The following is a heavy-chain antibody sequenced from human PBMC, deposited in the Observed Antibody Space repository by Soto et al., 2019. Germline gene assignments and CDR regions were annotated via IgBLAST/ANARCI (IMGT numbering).Heavy chain of an antibody. CDR1: GGTFSSYT. V-gene: IGHV1-69*04. Sequence: KVSCKASGGTFSSYTISWVRQAPGQGLEWMGRIIPILGIANYAQKFQGRVTITADKSTSTAYMELSSLRSEDTAVYYCARDEAATISGGYWGQGTLVTVSS. CDR3: ARDEAATISGGY. J-gene: IGHJ4*02. CDR2: IIPILGIA. D-gene: IGHD5-12*01.